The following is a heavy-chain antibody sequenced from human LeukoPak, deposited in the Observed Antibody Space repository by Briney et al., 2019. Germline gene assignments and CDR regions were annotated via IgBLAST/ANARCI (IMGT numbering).Heavy chain of an antibody. CDR1: GFTFSSYS. CDR3: ARDLKGDFWSGYPYYYYYYGMDV. D-gene: IGHD3-3*01. CDR2: ISSSSSYI. V-gene: IGHV3-21*01. J-gene: IGHJ6*02. Sequence: GGSLRLSCAASGFTFSSYSMNWVRQAPGKGLEWVSSISSSSSYIYYADSVKGRFTISRDHSKNTLYLQMNSLRAEDTAVYYCARDLKGDFWSGYPYYYYYYGMDVWGQGTTVTVSS.